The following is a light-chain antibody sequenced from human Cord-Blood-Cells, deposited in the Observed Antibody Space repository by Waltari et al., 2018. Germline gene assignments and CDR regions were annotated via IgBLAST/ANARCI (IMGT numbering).Light chain of an antibody. CDR1: SPNNGSTT. CDR2: SNN. J-gene: IGLJ3*02. Sequence: SVLTQPPSASGTPGQRVTSSCSGSSPNNGSTTATWYQQLPGTAPKLLIYSNNQRPSGVPDRFSGSKSGTSASLAISGLQSEDEADYYCAAWDDSLNGWVFGGGTKLTVL. V-gene: IGLV1-44*01. CDR3: AAWDDSLNGWV.